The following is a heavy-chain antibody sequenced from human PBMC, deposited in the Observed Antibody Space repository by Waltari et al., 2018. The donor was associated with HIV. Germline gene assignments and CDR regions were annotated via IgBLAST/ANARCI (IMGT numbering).Heavy chain of an antibody. J-gene: IGHJ4*02. Sequence: QVQLQQWGAGLLKPSETLSLTCAVYGGSFSGYYWSWIRQRPGKGLEWIGEINHSGSTNYNPSLKSRVTISVDTSKNQFSLKLSSVTAADTAVYYCARGLGYSSSWCDYWGQGTLVTVSS. D-gene: IGHD6-13*01. V-gene: IGHV4-34*01. CDR2: INHSGST. CDR3: ARGLGYSSSWCDY. CDR1: GGSFSGYY.